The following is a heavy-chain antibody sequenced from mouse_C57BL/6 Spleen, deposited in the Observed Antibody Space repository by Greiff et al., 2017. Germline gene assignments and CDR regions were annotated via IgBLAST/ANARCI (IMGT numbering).Heavy chain of an antibody. V-gene: IGHV1-64*01. D-gene: IGHD1-1*01. CDR2: IHPNSGST. CDR1: GYTFTSYW. J-gene: IGHJ1*03. Sequence: QVQLQQPGAELVKPGASVKLSCKASGYTFTSYWMHWVKQRPGQGLEWIGMIHPNSGSTNYNEKFKSKATLTVDKSSSTAYMQLSSLTSEDSAVYYCARPTVVATSWYFDVWGTGTTVTVSS. CDR3: ARPTVVATSWYFDV.